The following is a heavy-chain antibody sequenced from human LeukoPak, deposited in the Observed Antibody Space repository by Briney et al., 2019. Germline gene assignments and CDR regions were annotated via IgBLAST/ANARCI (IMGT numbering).Heavy chain of an antibody. V-gene: IGHV4-34*01. D-gene: IGHD3-10*01. CDR2: INHRGST. Sequence: SETLSLACAVYGGSFSGYYWSWIRQPPGKGLEWIGEINHRGSTNSNPSLKSRVTISVDTSKNKFSLKLSSVTAAETAVYYRARGRRRGSGRGAGAFDIWGQGTMVTVSS. CDR3: ARGRRRGSGRGAGAFDI. CDR1: GGSFSGYY. J-gene: IGHJ3*02.